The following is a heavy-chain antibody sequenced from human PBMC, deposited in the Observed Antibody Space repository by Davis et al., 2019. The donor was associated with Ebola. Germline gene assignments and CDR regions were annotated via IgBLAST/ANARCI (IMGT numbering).Heavy chain of an antibody. Sequence: GESLKISCAASGFTFSGYAMHWVRQAPGKGLEWVTVISYDGNNKYYADSVKGRFTISRDNSKNTLYLQIDSLRADDTAVYYCARAIAYYYYGMDVWGQGTTVTVSS. CDR1: GFTFSGYA. CDR2: ISYDGNNK. J-gene: IGHJ6*02. CDR3: ARAIAYYYYGMDV. V-gene: IGHV3-30*04.